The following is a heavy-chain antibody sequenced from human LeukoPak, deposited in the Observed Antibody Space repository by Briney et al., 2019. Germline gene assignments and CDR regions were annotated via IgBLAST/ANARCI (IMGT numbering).Heavy chain of an antibody. CDR3: ARAYGSGYDSNWFDP. Sequence: ASVKVSCKASGYTFTGYYMHWVRQAPGLGLEWMGWINPNSGGTNYAQKFQGRVTMTRDTSISTAYMGLSRLRSDDTAVYYCARAYGSGYDSNWFDPWGQGTLVTVSS. V-gene: IGHV1-2*02. CDR1: GYTFTGYY. J-gene: IGHJ5*02. CDR2: INPNSGGT. D-gene: IGHD5-12*01.